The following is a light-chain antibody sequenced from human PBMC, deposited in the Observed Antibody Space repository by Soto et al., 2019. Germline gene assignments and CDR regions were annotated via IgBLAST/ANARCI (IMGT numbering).Light chain of an antibody. V-gene: IGKV1-5*03. Sequence: IQMTHSPSTLSASVGDRVTITCRASQSISAWLAWYQQKPGKAPKLLIYKASTLESGVPSRFSGSGSGTEFTLTISSLQPDDCATYYCQQYKSYAAFGQGTKVDIK. J-gene: IGKJ1*01. CDR1: QSISAW. CDR3: QQYKSYAA. CDR2: KAS.